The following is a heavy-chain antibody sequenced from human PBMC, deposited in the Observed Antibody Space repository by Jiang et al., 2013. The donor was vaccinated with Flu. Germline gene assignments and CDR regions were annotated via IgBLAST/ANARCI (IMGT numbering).Heavy chain of an antibody. D-gene: IGHD1-1*01. Sequence: GSGLVKPSETLSLTCAVSGGSIRSPYWSWIRQLPGRGLELIGYIFYGGSTNYNPSLKNRVTISVDTSNNQLSLRLTSVTAADTAVYYCARERVDMPTTGYDYWGQGILVTV. V-gene: IGHV4-59*11. CDR2: IFYGGST. CDR3: ARERVDMPTTGYDY. J-gene: IGHJ4*02. CDR1: GGSIRSPY.